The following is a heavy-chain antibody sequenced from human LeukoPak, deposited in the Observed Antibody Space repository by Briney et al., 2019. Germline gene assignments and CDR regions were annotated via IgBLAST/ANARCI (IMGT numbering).Heavy chain of an antibody. CDR2: ISSDGSYK. D-gene: IGHD5-18*01. Sequence: GRSLRLSYAASGFTFSSHALHWVRQAPGKGLEWVAVISSDGSYKYYADSVKGRFTISRDNSKNTLYLQMNSLIPEDTAVYYCARQYISGQWYFDYWGQGTLVTVSS. V-gene: IGHV3-30*04. J-gene: IGHJ4*02. CDR1: GFTFSSHA. CDR3: ARQYISGQWYFDY.